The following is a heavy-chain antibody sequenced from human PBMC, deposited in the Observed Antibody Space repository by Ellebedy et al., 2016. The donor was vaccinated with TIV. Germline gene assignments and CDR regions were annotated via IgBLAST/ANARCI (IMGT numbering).Heavy chain of an antibody. J-gene: IGHJ3*02. CDR3: AHRYCSGGTCYSDAFDI. D-gene: IGHD2-15*01. V-gene: IGHV2-5*02. Sequence: SGPTLVKPTQPLTLTCPFSGFSLSTRGVGVGWLRPPPRKALEWLALIYWDADKRYSPSLKSRLTSTKDTSKNQVVLTRTNMDPVDTATYYCAHRYCSGGTCYSDAFDIWGQGTMVTVSS. CDR2: IYWDADK. CDR1: GFSLSTRGVG.